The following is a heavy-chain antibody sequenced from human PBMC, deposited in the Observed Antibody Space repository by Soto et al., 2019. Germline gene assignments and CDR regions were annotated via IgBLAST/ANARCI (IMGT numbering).Heavy chain of an antibody. V-gene: IGHV4-34*01. D-gene: IGHD3-3*01. J-gene: IGHJ3*02. CDR2: INHSGST. Sequence: SETLSLTCAVYGGSSSGYYWSWIRQPPGKGLEWIGEINHSGSTNYNPSLKSRVTISVDTSKNQFSLKLSSVTAADTAVYYCARGVWSGYYDAFDIWGQGQWSPSPQ. CDR3: ARGVWSGYYDAFDI. CDR1: GGSSSGYY.